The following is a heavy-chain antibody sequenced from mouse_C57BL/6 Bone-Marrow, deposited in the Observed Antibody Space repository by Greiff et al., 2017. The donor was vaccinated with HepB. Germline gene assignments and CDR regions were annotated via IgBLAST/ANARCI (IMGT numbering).Heavy chain of an antibody. D-gene: IGHD6-2*01. J-gene: IGHJ2*01. CDR2: IWSGGST. Sequence: VQLQQSGPGLVQPSQSLSITCTVSGFSLTSYGVHWVRQSPGKGLEWLGVIWSGGSTDYNAAFISRLSISKDNSKSQVFFKMNSLQADDTAIYYCARGSLYYFDYWGQGTTLTVSS. CDR3: ARGSLYYFDY. V-gene: IGHV2-2*01. CDR1: GFSLTSYG.